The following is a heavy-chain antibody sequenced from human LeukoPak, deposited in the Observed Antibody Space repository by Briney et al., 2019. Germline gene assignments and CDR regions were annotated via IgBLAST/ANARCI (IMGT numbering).Heavy chain of an antibody. CDR3: ARRVTTIVGNWFDP. V-gene: IGHV3-74*01. CDR2: INTDRSST. Sequence: TGGSLRLSCAASGFTFSSYWMHWVRQAPGKGLVWVSRINTDRSSTSYADSVKGRFTISRDNAKNTLYLQMNSLRAEDTAVYYCARRVTTIVGNWFDPWGQGTLVTVSS. D-gene: IGHD4-11*01. J-gene: IGHJ5*02. CDR1: GFTFSSYW.